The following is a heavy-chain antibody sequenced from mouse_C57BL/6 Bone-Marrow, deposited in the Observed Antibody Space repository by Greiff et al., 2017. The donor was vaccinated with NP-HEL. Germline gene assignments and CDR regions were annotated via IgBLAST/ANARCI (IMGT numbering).Heavy chain of an antibody. CDR1: GFTFSSYA. D-gene: IGHD2-5*01. Sequence: EVQVVESGGGLVKPGGSLKLSCAASGFTFSSYAMSWVRQTPEKRLEWVATISDGGSYTYYPDNVKGRFTISRDKAKNNLYLQMSHLKSEDTAMYYCARDLYSKRFAYWGQGTLVTVSA. V-gene: IGHV5-4*01. CDR3: ARDLYSKRFAY. CDR2: ISDGGSYT. J-gene: IGHJ3*01.